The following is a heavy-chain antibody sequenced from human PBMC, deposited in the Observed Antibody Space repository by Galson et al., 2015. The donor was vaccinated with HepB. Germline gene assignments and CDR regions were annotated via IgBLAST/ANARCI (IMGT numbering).Heavy chain of an antibody. CDR2: IYPGDSDA. J-gene: IGHJ4*02. CDR1: GYSFTNYR. V-gene: IGHV5-51*03. D-gene: IGHD3-16*02. CDR3: ARRPRDWGSSRPSYFDK. Sequence: QSGAEVKKPGESLRISCATSGYSFTNYRIGWVRQMPGKGLEWMGIIYPGDSDATYSPSFQGQATISADNSISTVYLQWSSLRASDPATYYCARRPRDWGSSRPSYFDKWGRGTLVTVSS.